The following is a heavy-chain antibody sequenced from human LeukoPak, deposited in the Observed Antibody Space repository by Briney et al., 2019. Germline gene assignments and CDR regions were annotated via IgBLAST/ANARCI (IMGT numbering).Heavy chain of an antibody. Sequence: PSETLSLTCSVSGGFISSYYCSWIRQAAGKGLEWIGRIHTSGSTNYSPSLKSRVTMSVDTSKNQFSLKLSSVTAADTAVYYCARDQYYYGSGSYYWFDPWGQGTLVTVSS. J-gene: IGHJ5*02. CDR1: GGFISSYY. V-gene: IGHV4-4*07. CDR3: ARDQYYYGSGSYYWFDP. D-gene: IGHD3-10*01. CDR2: IHTSGST.